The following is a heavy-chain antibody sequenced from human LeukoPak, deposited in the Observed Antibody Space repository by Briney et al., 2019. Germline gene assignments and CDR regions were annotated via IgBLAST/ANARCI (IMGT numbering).Heavy chain of an antibody. CDR1: GFTFSNYE. D-gene: IGHD6-19*01. Sequence: PGGSLRLSCAASGFTFSNYEMNWVRQAPGKGLEWLSYISSVSTIYYADSVRGRFTLSRDNAKNSLYLQMNSLRAEDTAVYYCARLGSGWYFDYWGQGTLVTVSS. J-gene: IGHJ4*02. CDR3: ARLGSGWYFDY. CDR2: ISSVSTI. V-gene: IGHV3-48*03.